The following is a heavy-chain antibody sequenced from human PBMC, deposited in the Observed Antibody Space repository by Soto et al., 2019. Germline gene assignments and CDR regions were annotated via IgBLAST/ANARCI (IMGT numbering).Heavy chain of an antibody. CDR2: ISGRGGST. Sequence: EVQLLDSGGGLVQPGGSLRLSCAASGFTFRDYAMCWVRQAPGKGLEWVSSISGRGGSTYYADSAKGRFTISRDNSKNTLYLQMTSLRADDTAVYYCAKDPAYYGSYFDYWGQGTLVTVSS. J-gene: IGHJ4*02. D-gene: IGHD1-26*01. CDR1: GFTFRDYA. CDR3: AKDPAYYGSYFDY. V-gene: IGHV3-23*01.